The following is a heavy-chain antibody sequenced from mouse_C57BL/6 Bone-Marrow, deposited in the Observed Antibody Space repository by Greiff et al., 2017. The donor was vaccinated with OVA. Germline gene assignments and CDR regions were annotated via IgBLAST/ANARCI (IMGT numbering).Heavy chain of an antibody. V-gene: IGHV1-52*01. D-gene: IGHD2-5*01. CDR1: GYTFTSYW. Sequence: VQLQQPGAELVRPGSSVKLSCKASGYTFTSYWMHWVKQRPIQGLEWIGNIDPSDSETHYNHKFKDKATLTVDKSSSTAYMQLGSLTSEDSAVYYGARSDRSYCSNCGWFAYWGQGTLVTVSA. CDR2: IDPSDSET. J-gene: IGHJ3*01. CDR3: ARSDRSYCSNCGWFAY.